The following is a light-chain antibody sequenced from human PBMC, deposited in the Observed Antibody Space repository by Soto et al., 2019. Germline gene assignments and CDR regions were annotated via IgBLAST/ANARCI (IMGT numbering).Light chain of an antibody. CDR1: QSVDDH. CDR2: DAS. J-gene: IGKJ4*01. CDR3: QQGSTH. Sequence: EIVLTQSPATLSLSPGERGTLSCRASQSVDDHLAWYQQKPGQAPRLLIYDASKRAAGIPARFSGSGSGTDFTLTITTLEPEDFGVYYCQQGSTHFSGGTRV. V-gene: IGKV3-11*01.